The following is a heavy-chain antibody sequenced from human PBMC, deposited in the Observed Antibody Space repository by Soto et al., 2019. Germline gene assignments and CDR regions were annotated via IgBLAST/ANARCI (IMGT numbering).Heavy chain of an antibody. CDR1: GGSISSSSYY. Sequence: QLQLQESGPGLVKPSETLSLTCTVSGGSISSSSYYWGWIRQPPGKGLEWIGSIYYSGSTYYNPSLKSRVTISVDTSKNQFSLKLSSVTAADTAVYYCARRRGSYSPWDYWGQGTLVTVSS. D-gene: IGHD1-26*01. CDR3: ARRRGSYSPWDY. CDR2: IYYSGST. V-gene: IGHV4-39*01. J-gene: IGHJ4*02.